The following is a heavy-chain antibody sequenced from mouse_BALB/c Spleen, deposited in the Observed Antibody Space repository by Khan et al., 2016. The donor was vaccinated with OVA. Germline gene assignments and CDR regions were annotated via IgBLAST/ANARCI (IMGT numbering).Heavy chain of an antibody. CDR2: IWSGGTT. J-gene: IGHJ3*01. Sequence: QVQLKQSGPGLVQPSQSLSVTCTVSGFSFTTYGIHWVRQSPGKGLEWLGVIWSGGTTDYNAAFISRLNIPKDYSKSQVFLKMISLQPDDPAISDCARKSYMCDFTYWGQGTLVTVS. V-gene: IGHV2-2*01. D-gene: IGHD2-14*01. CDR1: GFSFTTYG. CDR3: ARKSYMCDFTY.